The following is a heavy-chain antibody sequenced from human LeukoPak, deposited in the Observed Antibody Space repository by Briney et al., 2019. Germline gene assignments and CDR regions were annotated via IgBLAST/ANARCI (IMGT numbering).Heavy chain of an antibody. V-gene: IGHV1-69*01. CDR2: IITIFGTA. CDR1: GGTFSSYA. J-gene: IGHJ3*02. D-gene: IGHD3-3*01. CDR3: AREWGYDFWSGYYTNAFGI. Sequence: SVKVSCKASGGTFSSYAISWVRQAPGQGLEWMGGIITIFGTANYAQKFQGRVTITADESTSTAYMELSSLRSEDTAVDYCAREWGYDFWSGYYTNAFGIWGQGTMVTVSS.